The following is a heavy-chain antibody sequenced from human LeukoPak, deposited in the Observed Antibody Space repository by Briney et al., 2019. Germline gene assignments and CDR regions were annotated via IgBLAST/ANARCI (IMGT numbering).Heavy chain of an antibody. Sequence: GGSLRLSCAASGFTFSSYWMSWVRQAPGKGLEWVANIKQDGSEKYYVDSVKGRFTISRDNAKNSLYLRMNSLRAEDTAVYYCARDGSADFWSGYYGRYYYYYGMDVWGQGTTVTVSS. CDR3: ARDGSADFWSGYYGRYYYYYGMDV. J-gene: IGHJ6*02. V-gene: IGHV3-7*03. CDR1: GFTFSSYW. D-gene: IGHD3-3*01. CDR2: IKQDGSEK.